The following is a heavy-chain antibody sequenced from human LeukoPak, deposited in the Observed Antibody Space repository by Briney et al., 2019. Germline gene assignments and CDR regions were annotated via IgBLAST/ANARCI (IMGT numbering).Heavy chain of an antibody. V-gene: IGHV3-7*05. CDR1: GLTFSSYW. Sequence: GGSLRLSCAASGLTFSSYWMSWVRQAPGKGLEWVASIKQDGSEKYYVDSVKGRFTISRANARNSLSLQMNSMRAEDTAVYYCARGGYYPLDYWGQGTLVTVSS. CDR3: ARGGYYPLDY. D-gene: IGHD3-3*01. J-gene: IGHJ4*02. CDR2: IKQDGSEK.